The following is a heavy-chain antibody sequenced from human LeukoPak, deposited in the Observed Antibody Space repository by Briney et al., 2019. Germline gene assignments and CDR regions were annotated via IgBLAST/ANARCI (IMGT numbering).Heavy chain of an antibody. J-gene: IGHJ4*02. CDR2: IKQDGSEN. CDR1: GFTFSSYW. D-gene: IGHD3-10*01. V-gene: IGHV3-7*01. Sequence: QPGGSLRLSCAASGFTFSSYWMSWVRQAPGKGLEWVANIKQDGSENFYVDSVKGRFTISRDDAKNSLYLQMNSLRAEDTAVYWCARGRGVDYWGQGTLVTVSS. CDR3: ARGRGVDY.